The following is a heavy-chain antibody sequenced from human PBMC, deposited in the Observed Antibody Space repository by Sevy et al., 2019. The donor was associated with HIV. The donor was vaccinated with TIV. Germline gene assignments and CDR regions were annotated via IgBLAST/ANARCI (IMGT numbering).Heavy chain of an antibody. CDR1: GFTFEDYG. Sequence: WGSLRLSCAASGFTFEDYGMSWVRQVPGKGPEWVSGINWNGGSTSYADSVKGRFTISRDNAKKSLYLQMKGLRAEDTALYYCARDPPSYYDYRTGYHDFWGQGTRVTVSS. CDR3: ARDPPSYYDYRTGYHDF. D-gene: IGHD3-3*01. V-gene: IGHV3-20*04. J-gene: IGHJ4*01. CDR2: INWNGGST.